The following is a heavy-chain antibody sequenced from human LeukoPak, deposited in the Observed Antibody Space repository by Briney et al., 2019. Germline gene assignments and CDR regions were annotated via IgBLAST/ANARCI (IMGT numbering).Heavy chain of an antibody. CDR2: IYYSGST. CDR1: GGSISSGGYY. V-gene: IGHV4-31*03. D-gene: IGHD4-23*01. J-gene: IGHJ4*02. CDR3: ASTDYGGYFDY. Sequence: PSETLSLTRTVSGGSISSGGYYWSWIRQHPGKGLDGIGYIYYSGSTYYNPSIKSRVTISVDTSTNQSSLKLRSVTAADTAVYYCASTDYGGYFDYWGQGTLVTVSS.